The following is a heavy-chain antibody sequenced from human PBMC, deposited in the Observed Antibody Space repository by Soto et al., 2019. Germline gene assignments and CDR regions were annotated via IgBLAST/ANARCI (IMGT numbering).Heavy chain of an antibody. CDR1: GFTFSSYS. CDR2: ISSSSSTI. CDR3: ARAQQQLGAWKNSISKFDY. D-gene: IGHD6-13*01. J-gene: IGHJ4*02. V-gene: IGHV3-48*01. Sequence: PGGSLGLSCAASGFTFSSYSMNWVRQAPGKWLEWVSYISSSSSTIYYADSVKGRFTISRDNAKNSLYLQMNSLRAEDTAVYYCARAQQQLGAWKNSISKFDYWGQGTLVTVSS.